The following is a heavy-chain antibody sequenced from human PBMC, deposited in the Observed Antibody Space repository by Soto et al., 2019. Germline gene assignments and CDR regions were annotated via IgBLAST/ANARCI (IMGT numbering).Heavy chain of an antibody. J-gene: IGHJ4*02. CDR3: ASSPRITMVRGVIIPGVDY. CDR1: GFTVSSNY. V-gene: IGHV3-53*01. D-gene: IGHD3-10*01. CDR2: IYSGGST. Sequence: GGSLRLSCAASGFTVSSNYMSWVRQAPGKGLEWVSVIYSGGSTYYADSVKGRFTISRDNSKNTLYLQMNSLRAEDTAVYYCASSPRITMVRGVIIPGVDYWGQGTLVTVSS.